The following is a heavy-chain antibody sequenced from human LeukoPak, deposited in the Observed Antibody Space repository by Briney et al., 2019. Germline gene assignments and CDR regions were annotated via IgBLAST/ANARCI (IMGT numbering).Heavy chain of an antibody. J-gene: IGHJ4*02. CDR3: ARGLGGLPDY. D-gene: IGHD3-16*01. CDR1: GGSISSYY. V-gene: IGHV4-59*01. CDR2: IYYSGST. Sequence: SETLSLTCTVSGGSISSYYWSWFRQPPGKGLEWIGYIYYSGSTNYNPSLKSRVTISVDTSKNQFSLKLSSVTAADTAVYYCARGLGGLPDYWGQGTLVTVSS.